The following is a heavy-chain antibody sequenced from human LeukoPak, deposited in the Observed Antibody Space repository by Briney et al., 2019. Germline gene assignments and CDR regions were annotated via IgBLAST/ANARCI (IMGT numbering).Heavy chain of an antibody. Sequence: SETLSLTCTVSGGSISSSSYYWGWIRQPPGKGLEWIGSIYYSGSTYYNPSLKSRVTISVDTSKNQFSLKLSSVTAADTAVYYCARQAAARGAFDYWGQGTLVTVSS. V-gene: IGHV4-39*01. CDR3: ARQAAARGAFDY. D-gene: IGHD6-25*01. J-gene: IGHJ4*02. CDR1: GGSISSSSYY. CDR2: IYYSGST.